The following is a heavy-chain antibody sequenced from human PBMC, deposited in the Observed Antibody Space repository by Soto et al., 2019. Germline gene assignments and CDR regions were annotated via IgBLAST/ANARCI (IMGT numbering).Heavy chain of an antibody. CDR1: GYTFTSYG. CDR2: ISAYNGNT. D-gene: IGHD3-10*01. Sequence: ASLKVSCKASGYTFTSYGISWVRQAPGQGLEWMGWISAYNGNTNYAQKLQGRVTMTTDTSTSTAYMELRSLRSDDTAVYYCARPVWFGDLGAFDIWGQGTMVTVSS. J-gene: IGHJ3*02. V-gene: IGHV1-18*01. CDR3: ARPVWFGDLGAFDI.